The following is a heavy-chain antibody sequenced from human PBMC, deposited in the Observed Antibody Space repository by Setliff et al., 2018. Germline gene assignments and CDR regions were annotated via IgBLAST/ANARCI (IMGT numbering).Heavy chain of an antibody. CDR3: ARVSGFLYVDV. J-gene: IGHJ6*03. V-gene: IGHV4-61*09. CDR2: IYTRWST. D-gene: IGHD3-3*01. Sequence: SETLSLTCNVSGGSISSRTYYWSWIRQPAGKGLEWIGHIYTRWSTNYNPSLKSRVTMSVDTTKNQFSLKLTSVTAADTAVYYCARVSGFLYVDVWGKGTTVTVSS. CDR1: GGSISSRTYY.